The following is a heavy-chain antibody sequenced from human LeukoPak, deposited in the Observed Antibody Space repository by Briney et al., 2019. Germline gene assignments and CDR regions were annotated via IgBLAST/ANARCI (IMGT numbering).Heavy chain of an antibody. CDR1: GFTFSGYP. CDR2: ISYDGSNK. J-gene: IGHJ6*02. D-gene: IGHD1-7*01. V-gene: IGHV3-30-3*01. CDR3: ARDGNWNYFQYYYGMDV. Sequence: GKSLRLSCEASGFTFSGYPIHWVRQAPGKGLEWVAVISYDGSNKYYADSVKGRFTISRDNSKNTLYLQMNSLRAEDTAVYYCARDGNWNYFQYYYGMDVWGQGTTVTVSS.